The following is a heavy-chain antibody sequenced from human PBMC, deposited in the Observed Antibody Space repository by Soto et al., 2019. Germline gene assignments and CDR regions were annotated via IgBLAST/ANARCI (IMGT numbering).Heavy chain of an antibody. Sequence: PSETLSLTCTVSGGSISSGGYYWSWIRQHPGKGLEWIGYIYYSGSTYYNPSLKSRVTISVDTSKNQFSLKLSSVTAADTAVYYCARLITVTTGPGGLYYYYYMDVWGKGTTVTVSS. D-gene: IGHD4-17*01. CDR2: IYYSGST. V-gene: IGHV4-31*03. J-gene: IGHJ6*03. CDR3: ARLITVTTGPGGLYYYYYMDV. CDR1: GGSISSGGYY.